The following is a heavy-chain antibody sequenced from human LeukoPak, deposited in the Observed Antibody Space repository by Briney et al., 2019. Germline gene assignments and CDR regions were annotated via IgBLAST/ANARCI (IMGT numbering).Heavy chain of an antibody. CDR3: ARGGYSGYVFFDY. CDR2: IYHSGST. Sequence: PSETLSLTCAVSGGSISSGGYSWSWIRQPPGKGLEWIGYIYHSGSTYYNPSLKSRVTISVDRSKNQFSLKLSSLTAADTAVYYCARGGYSGYVFFDYWGQGTLVTVSS. V-gene: IGHV4-30-2*01. D-gene: IGHD5-12*01. CDR1: GGSISSGGYS. J-gene: IGHJ4*02.